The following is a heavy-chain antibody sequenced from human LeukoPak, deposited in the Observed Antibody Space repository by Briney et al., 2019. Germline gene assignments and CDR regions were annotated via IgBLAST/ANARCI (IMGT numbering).Heavy chain of an antibody. CDR2: FYHSGST. D-gene: IGHD3-16*01. CDR3: QGGYYYMDV. V-gene: IGHV4-38-2*01. Sequence: PSETLSLTCAVSGYSISRDYYWGWIRQPPGKGLEWIGSFYHSGSTYYKPSLKSRVTISVDTSKNQFSPKLSSVTAADTAVYYCQGGYYYMDVWGKGTTVTVSS. CDR1: GYSISRDYY. J-gene: IGHJ6*03.